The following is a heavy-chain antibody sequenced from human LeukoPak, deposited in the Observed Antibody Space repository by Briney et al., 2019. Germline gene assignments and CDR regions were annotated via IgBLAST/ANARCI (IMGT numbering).Heavy chain of an antibody. CDR3: SRRLDY. V-gene: IGHV3-7*03. CDR1: GFSFSDHW. CDR2: IRADGTEK. Sequence: PGGSLRLSCAASGFSFSDHWLDWVRQAPGKGLEWVANIRADGTEKYYVDSVKGRFTISRDNAKNSLYLQLNSLRVEDTAVYYCSRRLDYWGQGTLVTVSS. J-gene: IGHJ4*02.